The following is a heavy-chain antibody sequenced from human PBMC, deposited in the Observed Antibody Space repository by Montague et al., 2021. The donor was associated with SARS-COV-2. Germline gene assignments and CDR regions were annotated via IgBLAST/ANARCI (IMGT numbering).Heavy chain of an antibody. CDR1: GDSISRYY. Sequence: SETRSLTCSVSGDSISRYYWSWIRQSDGKGLEWIGRVYTGGYVNYNPAIQSRVSMSVDTSKSQVSLNVTSVTAADTAVYYCARAIWHLDVWGRGILVTVSS. J-gene: IGHJ2*01. V-gene: IGHV4-4*07. CDR2: VYTGGYV. CDR3: ARAIWHLDV.